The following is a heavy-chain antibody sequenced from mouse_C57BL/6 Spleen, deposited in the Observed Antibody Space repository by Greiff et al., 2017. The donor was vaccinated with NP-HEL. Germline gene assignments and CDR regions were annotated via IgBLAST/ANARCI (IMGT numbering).Heavy chain of an antibody. CDR3: ARLDSNNAMDY. Sequence: VQLQQSGASVKISCKASGYAFSSYWKNWVKQRPGKGLERIGQIYPGVGDTNYNGKFKGKATLTADKSSSTAYMQLSSLTSEDSAVYFCARLDSNNAMDYWGQGTSVTVSS. D-gene: IGHD2-5*01. V-gene: IGHV1-80*01. J-gene: IGHJ4*01. CDR1: GYAFSSYW. CDR2: IYPGVGDT.